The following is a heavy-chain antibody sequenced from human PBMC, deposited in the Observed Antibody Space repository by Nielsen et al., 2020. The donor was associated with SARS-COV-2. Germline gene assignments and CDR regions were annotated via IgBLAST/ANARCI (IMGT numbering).Heavy chain of an antibody. V-gene: IGHV3-53*01. CDR2: IYSGGST. CDR3: ARLDSSGYYWHFDY. J-gene: IGHJ4*02. Sequence: GSLRLSCAASGFTVSSNYMSWVRQAPGKGLEWVSVIYSGGSTYYADSVKGRFTISRDNSKNTLYLQMNSLRAEDTAVYYCARLDSSGYYWHFDYWGQGTLVTVSS. CDR1: GFTVSSNY. D-gene: IGHD3-22*01.